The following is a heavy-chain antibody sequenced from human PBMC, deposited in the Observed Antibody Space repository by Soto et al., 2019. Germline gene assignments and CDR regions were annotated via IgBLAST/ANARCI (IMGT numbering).Heavy chain of an antibody. V-gene: IGHV4-39*01. CDR1: GGSIYRSGYY. CDR2: IDYNGVT. D-gene: IGHD2-15*01. Sequence: SETLSLTCTVSGGSIYRSGYYWGWIRQPPGRGLEWIGNIDYNGVTYSNPSLKSRVTISRDTSKNQFSLKLTSVTAAGTALYYCGKVLVGATGHTDSDSWGPGTLVTVSS. J-gene: IGHJ4*02. CDR3: GKVLVGATGHTDSDS.